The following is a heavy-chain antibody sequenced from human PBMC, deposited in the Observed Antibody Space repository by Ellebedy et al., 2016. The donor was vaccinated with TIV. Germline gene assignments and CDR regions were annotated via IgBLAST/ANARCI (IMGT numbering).Heavy chain of an antibody. CDR3: ARRSSRNVMDV. CDR2: TYYRSKWYN. D-gene: IGHD6-13*01. V-gene: IGHV6-1*01. CDR1: GDSVSSNSAG. Sequence: SQTLSLTCAISGDSVSSNSAGWNWIRQSPSRGLEWLGRTYYRSKWYNDYAVSVKSRITSNPDTSKNQFFLQLNSVTPEDTAVYYCARRSSRNVMDVWGQGTTVTVSS. J-gene: IGHJ6*02.